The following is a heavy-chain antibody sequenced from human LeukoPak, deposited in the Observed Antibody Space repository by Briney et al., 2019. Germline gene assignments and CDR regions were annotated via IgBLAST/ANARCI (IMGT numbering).Heavy chain of an antibody. D-gene: IGHD3-10*01. CDR3: ARAPHYYGSGSYYNEGAFDI. CDR1: GYSFTSYW. CDR2: IYPGDSDT. Sequence: GESLQISCQGSGYSFTSYWIGWVRPLPGKGLEWMGIIYPGDSDTRYSPSFQGQVTISADKSISTAYLQWSSLKASDTAMYYCARAPHYYGSGSYYNEGAFDIWGQGTMVTVSS. J-gene: IGHJ3*02. V-gene: IGHV5-51*01.